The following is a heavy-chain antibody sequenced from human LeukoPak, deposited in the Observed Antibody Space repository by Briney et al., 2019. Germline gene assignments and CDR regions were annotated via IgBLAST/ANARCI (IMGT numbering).Heavy chain of an antibody. Sequence: PGGSLRLSCAASGFTFSGSAMHWVRQASGKGLEWVGRIRSKVNSYATTYAASVKGRFTISRDDSKNTAYLQTNSLKTEDTAVYYCTGGSDYYVDLWGRGTLVTVSS. D-gene: IGHD4-11*01. CDR3: TGGSDYYVDL. J-gene: IGHJ2*01. V-gene: IGHV3-73*01. CDR2: IRSKVNSYAT. CDR1: GFTFSGSA.